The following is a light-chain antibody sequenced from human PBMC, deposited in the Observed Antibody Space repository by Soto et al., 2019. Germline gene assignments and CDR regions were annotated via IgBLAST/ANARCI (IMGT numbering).Light chain of an antibody. Sequence: DIQMTQSPSSVSASVGDRVTITCRASQGISSYLAWYQQKPGKVPKLLIYAASSLLSGVPSRFSGSGSGTDFTLTISSLQPEVFATYYCHQLNSFPLTFGGGTEVEIK. J-gene: IGKJ4*01. V-gene: IGKV1D-12*01. CDR3: HQLNSFPLT. CDR2: AAS. CDR1: QGISSY.